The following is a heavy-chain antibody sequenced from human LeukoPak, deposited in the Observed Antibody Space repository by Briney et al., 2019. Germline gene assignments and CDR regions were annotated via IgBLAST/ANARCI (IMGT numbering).Heavy chain of an antibody. J-gene: IGHJ4*02. CDR2: INHSGST. Sequence: SETLSLTCAVYGGSFSGYYWSWIRQPPGKGLEWIGEINHSGSTNYNPSLKSRVTISVDTSMNQFSLKLSSVTAADTAVYYCARGSNYYGSGSYYNIAASPFDYWGQGTLVTVSS. CDR1: GGSFSGYY. V-gene: IGHV4-34*01. CDR3: ARGSNYYGSGSYYNIAASPFDY. D-gene: IGHD3-10*01.